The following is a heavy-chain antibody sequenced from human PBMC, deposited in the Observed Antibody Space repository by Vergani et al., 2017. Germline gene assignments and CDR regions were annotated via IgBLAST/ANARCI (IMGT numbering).Heavy chain of an antibody. Sequence: QVQLVESGGGVVQPGRSLRLSCAASGFTFSSYGMHWVRQAPGKGLEWVAVISYDGSNKYYADSVKGRFTISRDNSKNTLYLQMNSLRAEDTSVYYCAKVSWSSWGWFDPWGQGTLVTVSS. CDR1: GFTFSSYG. V-gene: IGHV3-30*18. D-gene: IGHD6-13*01. CDR2: ISYDGSNK. CDR3: AKVSWSSWGWFDP. J-gene: IGHJ5*02.